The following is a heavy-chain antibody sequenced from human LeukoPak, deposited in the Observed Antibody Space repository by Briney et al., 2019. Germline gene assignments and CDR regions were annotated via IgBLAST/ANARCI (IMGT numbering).Heavy chain of an antibody. J-gene: IGHJ4*02. Sequence: SVKVSCKASGGTFSSYAISWVRQAPGQGLEWMGRIIPILGIANYAQKFQGRVTITADKSTSTAYMELSSLRSEDTAVYYCARNVYGSGSYLIDYWGQGTLVTVSS. CDR3: ARNVYGSGSYLIDY. D-gene: IGHD3-10*01. V-gene: IGHV1-69*04. CDR2: IIPILGIA. CDR1: GGTFSSYA.